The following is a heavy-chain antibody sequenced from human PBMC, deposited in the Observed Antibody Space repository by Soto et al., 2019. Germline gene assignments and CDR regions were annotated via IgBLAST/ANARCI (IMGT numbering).Heavy chain of an antibody. D-gene: IGHD6-13*01. CDR3: ARDLGSSWYYYYYYYGMDV. Sequence: QVQLVESGGGVVQPGRSLRLSCAASGFTFSSYAMHWVRQAPGKGLEWVAVISYDGSNKYYADSVKGRFTISRDNSKNTLYLQMNSLRAEDTAVYYCARDLGSSWYYYYYYYGMDVWGQGTTVTVSS. CDR1: GFTFSSYA. CDR2: ISYDGSNK. V-gene: IGHV3-30-3*01. J-gene: IGHJ6*02.